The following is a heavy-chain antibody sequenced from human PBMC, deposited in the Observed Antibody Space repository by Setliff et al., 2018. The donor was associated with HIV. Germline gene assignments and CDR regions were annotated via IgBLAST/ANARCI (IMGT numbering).Heavy chain of an antibody. V-gene: IGHV3-43*01. J-gene: IGHJ3*02. D-gene: IGHD6-19*01. CDR1: GFTFDDYT. Sequence: GESLKISCAASGFTFDDYTMHWVRQAPGKGLEWVSLISWDGGSTYYADSVKGRFTISRDNSKNSLYLQMNSLRTEDTALYYCAKDAIAVGPDAFDIWGQGTMVTVSS. CDR2: ISWDGGST. CDR3: AKDAIAVGPDAFDI.